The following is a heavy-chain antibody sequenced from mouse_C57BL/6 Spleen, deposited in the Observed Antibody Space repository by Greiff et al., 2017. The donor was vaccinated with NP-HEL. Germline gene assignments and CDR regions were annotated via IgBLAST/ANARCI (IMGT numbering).Heavy chain of an antibody. D-gene: IGHD1-1*01. J-gene: IGHJ3*01. Sequence: QVQLQQPGAELVKPGASVKLSCKASGYTFTSYWMHWVKQRPGQGLEWIGRIDPNSGGTKYNEKFKSKATLTVDKPSSTAYMQLSSLTSEDSAVYYCARSVYYYGSSSFAYWGQGTLVTVSA. CDR1: GYTFTSYW. CDR2: IDPNSGGT. V-gene: IGHV1-72*01. CDR3: ARSVYYYGSSSFAY.